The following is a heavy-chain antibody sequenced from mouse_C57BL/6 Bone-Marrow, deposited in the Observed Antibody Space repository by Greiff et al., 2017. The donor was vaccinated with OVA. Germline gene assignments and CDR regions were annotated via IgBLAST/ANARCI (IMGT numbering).Heavy chain of an antibody. D-gene: IGHD2-5*01. Sequence: QVQLQQPGAELVMPGASVKLSCKASGYTFTSYWMHWVKQRPGQGLEWIGEIDPSDSYTNYNQKFKGKSTLTVDKSSSTAYMQLSSLTSEDSAVYYCARGDYYSNYGYAMDYWGQGTSVTVSP. CDR2: IDPSDSYT. CDR1: GYTFTSYW. J-gene: IGHJ4*01. V-gene: IGHV1-69*01. CDR3: ARGDYYSNYGYAMDY.